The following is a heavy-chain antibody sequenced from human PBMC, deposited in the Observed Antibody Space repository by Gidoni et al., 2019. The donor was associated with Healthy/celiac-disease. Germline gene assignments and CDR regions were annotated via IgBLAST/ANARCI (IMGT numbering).Heavy chain of an antibody. V-gene: IGHV4-59*01. D-gene: IGHD1-1*01. CDR3: ARLPSRLQVFDY. Sequence: QVQLQESVPGLVKPSEPLSPTCTVSGGSISSYYWSWIRQPPGKGLEWIGYIYYSGSTNYNPSLKSRVTISVDTSKNQFSLKLSSVTAADTAVYYCARLPSRLQVFDYWGQGTLVTVSS. CDR1: GGSISSYY. J-gene: IGHJ4*02. CDR2: IYYSGST.